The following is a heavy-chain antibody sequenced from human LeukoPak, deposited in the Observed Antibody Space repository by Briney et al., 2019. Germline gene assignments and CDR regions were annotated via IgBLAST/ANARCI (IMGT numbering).Heavy chain of an antibody. CDR2: IYSSGKT. CDR3: ARTPQGDNYFDY. CDR1: DGSISNFY. V-gene: IGHV4-4*07. J-gene: IGHJ4*02. Sequence: SETLSLTCTVSDGSISNFYWSWIRQPAGKGLEWIGRIYSSGKTNYNPSLKSRVTMSVDTSNNQLSLMMTSVTAADTAVFYCARTPQGDNYFDYWGQGHLVTVSS. D-gene: IGHD3-9*01.